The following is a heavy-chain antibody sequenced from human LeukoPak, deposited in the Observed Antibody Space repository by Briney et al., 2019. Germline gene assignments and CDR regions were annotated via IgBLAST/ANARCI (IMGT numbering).Heavy chain of an antibody. V-gene: IGHV4-34*01. Sequence: PSETLSLTCAVYGGSFSGYYWSWIRQPPGKGLEWIGSIYYSGNTDYNPSLKSRVTISVDTSKNQFSLKLSSVTAADTAIYYCARESKGISGWPRLRETYYFDYWGQGTLVTVSS. D-gene: IGHD6-19*01. CDR1: GGSFSGYY. J-gene: IGHJ4*02. CDR3: ARESKGISGWPRLRETYYFDY. CDR2: IYYSGNT.